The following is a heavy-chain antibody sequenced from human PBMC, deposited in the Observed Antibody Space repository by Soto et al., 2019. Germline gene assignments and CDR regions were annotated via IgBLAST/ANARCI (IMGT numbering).Heavy chain of an antibody. Sequence: GGSLRLSCAASGFTFSSYGMHWVRQAPGKGLEWVAVIWYDGSNKYYADSVKGRFTISRDNSKNTLYLQMNSLRAEDTAVYYCARVTRETYDFWSGYPGYYYYGMDVWGQGTTVTVSS. CDR1: GFTFSSYG. CDR3: ARVTRETYDFWSGYPGYYYYGMDV. CDR2: IWYDGSNK. J-gene: IGHJ6*02. V-gene: IGHV3-33*01. D-gene: IGHD3-3*01.